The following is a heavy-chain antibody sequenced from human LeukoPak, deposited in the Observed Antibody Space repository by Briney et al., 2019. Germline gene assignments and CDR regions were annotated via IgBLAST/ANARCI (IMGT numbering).Heavy chain of an antibody. D-gene: IGHD3-3*01. V-gene: IGHV3-48*03. CDR2: ISSSGSTI. J-gene: IGHJ4*02. CDR3: ARDLWDFWSGLDY. Sequence: GGSLRLSCAASGFTFSSYEMTWVRQAPGKGLEWVSYISSSGSTIYYADSVKGRFTISRDNAKNSLYLQMNSLRAEDTAVYYCARDLWDFWSGLDYWCQGTLVTVSS. CDR1: GFTFSSYE.